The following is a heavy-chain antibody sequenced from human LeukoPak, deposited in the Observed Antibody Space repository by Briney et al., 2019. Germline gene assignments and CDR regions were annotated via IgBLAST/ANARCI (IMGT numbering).Heavy chain of an antibody. CDR1: GFTLSTYG. CDR3: AREGRGDGSYYGEYFQH. Sequence: GRSLRLSCAASGFTLSTYGMHWVRQAPGKGLEWVAVIWYDGSNKYYADSVKGRFTISRDNSKNTLYLQMNSLRAEDTAVYYCAREGRGDGSYYGEYFQHWGQGTLVTVSS. V-gene: IGHV3-33*01. J-gene: IGHJ1*01. D-gene: IGHD1-26*01. CDR2: IWYDGSNK.